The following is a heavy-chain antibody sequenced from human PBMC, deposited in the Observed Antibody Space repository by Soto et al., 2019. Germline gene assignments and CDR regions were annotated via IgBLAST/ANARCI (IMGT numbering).Heavy chain of an antibody. D-gene: IGHD2-15*01. CDR1: GFTFDDYD. CDR3: VRSKGRYSYGTPFDY. CDR2: NSWNSVNL. J-gene: IGHJ4*02. V-gene: IGHV3-9*01. Sequence: EVQLEESGGALVQPGRSLRLSCAASGFTFDDYDMHWVRQVLGKGLEWVSSNSWNSVNLGYAASVKGRFTTSRDNAKNSLYLPMDSLLREDTALYYCVRSKGRYSYGTPFDYWGQGTLGTVSA.